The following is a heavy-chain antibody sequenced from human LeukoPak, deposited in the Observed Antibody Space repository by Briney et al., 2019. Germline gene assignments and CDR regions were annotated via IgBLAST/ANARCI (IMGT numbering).Heavy chain of an antibody. J-gene: IGHJ4*02. D-gene: IGHD3-22*01. Sequence: GGSLILSCAASGFTFSRYWMTWVRQAPGKGLEWVANIKHDGSEKYYVDSVKGRFTISRDNAKNSLYLQMNSLRAEDTAVYYCARDRDYYDRSGYYYFDYWGQGTLVTVSS. CDR1: GFTFSRYW. CDR2: IKHDGSEK. CDR3: ARDRDYYDRSGYYYFDY. V-gene: IGHV3-7*04.